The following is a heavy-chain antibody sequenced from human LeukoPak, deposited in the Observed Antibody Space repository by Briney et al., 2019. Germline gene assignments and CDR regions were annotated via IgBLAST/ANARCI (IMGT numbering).Heavy chain of an antibody. D-gene: IGHD6-6*01. Sequence: SETLSLTCTVSGYSISSGFYWGWIRQPPGKGLEWIGSIYHSGSTYYNPSLKSRVTISVDTSKNQFSLKLSSVTAADTAVYYCARGVDSSSSRYYMDVWGKGTAVTVSS. V-gene: IGHV4-38-2*02. CDR1: GYSISSGFY. CDR3: ARGVDSSSSRYYMDV. CDR2: IYHSGST. J-gene: IGHJ6*03.